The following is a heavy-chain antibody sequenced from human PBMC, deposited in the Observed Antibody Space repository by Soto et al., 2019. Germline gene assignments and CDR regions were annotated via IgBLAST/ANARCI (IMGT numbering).Heavy chain of an antibody. J-gene: IGHJ3*01. V-gene: IGHV3-30-3*01. CDR2: IVPDGRNQ. Sequence: PGGSLRLSCVASGSPFDVHWVRQAPGKGPEWVAHIVPDGRNQYWADSVKGRFTGSRDNAKNTVYPQMNSLRTEDTAVYYCARGPTHGAFDLWGQGTMVTVSS. CDR1: GSPFD. CDR3: ARGPTHGAFDL.